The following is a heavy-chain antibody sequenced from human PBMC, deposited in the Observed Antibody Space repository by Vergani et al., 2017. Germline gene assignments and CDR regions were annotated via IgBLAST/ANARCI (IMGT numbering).Heavy chain of an antibody. V-gene: IGHV4-61*08. D-gene: IGHD3-3*01. J-gene: IGHJ6*03. Sequence: QVQLQESGPGLVKPSQTLSLTCTVSGGSISSGGYYWSWIRQHPGKGLEWIGYIYYSGSTNYNPSLKSRVTISVDTSKNQFSLKLSSVTAADTAVYYCARDTIFGAGYYYMDVWGKGTTVTVSS. CDR2: IYYSGST. CDR1: GGSISSGGYY. CDR3: ARDTIFGAGYYYMDV.